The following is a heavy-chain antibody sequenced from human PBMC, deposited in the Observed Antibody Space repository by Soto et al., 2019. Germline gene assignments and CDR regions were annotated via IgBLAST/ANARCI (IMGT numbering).Heavy chain of an antibody. CDR3: ATTYWSDYYTALDY. Sequence: GGSLRLSCAASGLTFSTYAMTWVRQAPGKGLEWVSVISDSSRNTYYADSVKGRFTISRDNSKNTLYLQMNNLRADDTAVYYCATTYWSDYYTALDYWGQGTPVTVSS. J-gene: IGHJ4*02. CDR1: GLTFSTYA. V-gene: IGHV3-23*01. D-gene: IGHD3-3*01. CDR2: ISDSSRNT.